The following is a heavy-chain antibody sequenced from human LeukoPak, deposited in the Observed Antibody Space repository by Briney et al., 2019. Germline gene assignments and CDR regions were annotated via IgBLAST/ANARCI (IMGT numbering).Heavy chain of an antibody. CDR1: VGSISSYY. Sequence: SETLSLTCTVSVGSISSYYWSWIRQPAGKGLEWIGRIYTSGSTNYNPSLKSRVTMSVDTSKNQFSLKLSSVTAADTAVYYCASEWLGYDSSGYYFWGQGTLVTVSS. J-gene: IGHJ4*02. D-gene: IGHD3-22*01. CDR2: IYTSGST. V-gene: IGHV4-4*07. CDR3: ASEWLGYDSSGYYF.